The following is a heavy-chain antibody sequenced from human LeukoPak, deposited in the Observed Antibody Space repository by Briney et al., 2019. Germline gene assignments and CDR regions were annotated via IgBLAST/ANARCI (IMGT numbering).Heavy chain of an antibody. V-gene: IGHV1-46*01. D-gene: IGHD3-22*01. Sequence: ASVKVSCKASGYTFTSYYMHWVRQAPGQGLEWIAIIYPGGGRTSYAQKFQGRVTMTRDTSTSTVYMELSSLRSEDTAVYYCARGSPFYYDSSGYFSFDYWGQGTLVTVSS. CDR2: IYPGGGRT. CDR1: GYTFTSYY. J-gene: IGHJ4*02. CDR3: ARGSPFYYDSSGYFSFDY.